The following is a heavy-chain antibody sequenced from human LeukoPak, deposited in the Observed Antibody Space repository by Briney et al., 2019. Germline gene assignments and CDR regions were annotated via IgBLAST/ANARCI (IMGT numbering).Heavy chain of an antibody. D-gene: IGHD2-2*02. J-gene: IGHJ4*02. CDR1: GYTLTVLS. V-gene: IGHV1-24*01. CDR3: VGRGADGFVPAAIGQFDY. CDR2: FDAEDGET. Sequence: ASVKLSCKVSGYTLTVLSMHWVRQARGKGLEWMGGFDAEDGETIYAQKFQGRVTMTEDTSTDTAYMELISLRSEDTAVYYCVGRGADGFVPAAIGQFDYWGQGTLVTVSS.